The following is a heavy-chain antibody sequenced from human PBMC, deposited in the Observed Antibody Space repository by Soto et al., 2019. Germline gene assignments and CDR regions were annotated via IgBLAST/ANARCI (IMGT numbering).Heavy chain of an antibody. J-gene: IGHJ6*02. V-gene: IGHV1-2*02. D-gene: IGHD3-16*01. CDR2: INPNSGDT. Sequence: ASVKVSCKASGYTFTGHYMHWVRQAPGQGLEWMGRINPNSGDTNFAQKFHGRVTMTRDMSISTTYMELGRLTSDDTALYYCARYAEDYYYGMDVWGQGTTVTVSS. CDR3: ARYAEDYYYGMDV. CDR1: GYTFTGHY.